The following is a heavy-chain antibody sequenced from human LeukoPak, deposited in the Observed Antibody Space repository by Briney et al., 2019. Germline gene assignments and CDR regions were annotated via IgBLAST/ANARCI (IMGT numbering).Heavy chain of an antibody. Sequence: SETLSLTCTVSGGSISSYHWSWIRQPAGKGLEWIGRIYTSGSTNYNPSLKSRVTMSVDTSKNQFSLKLSSVTAADTAVYYCARARSYDILTGYYRDLNAFDIWGQGTMVTVSS. CDR1: GGSISSYH. CDR2: IYTSGST. V-gene: IGHV4-4*07. D-gene: IGHD3-9*01. J-gene: IGHJ3*02. CDR3: ARARSYDILTGYYRDLNAFDI.